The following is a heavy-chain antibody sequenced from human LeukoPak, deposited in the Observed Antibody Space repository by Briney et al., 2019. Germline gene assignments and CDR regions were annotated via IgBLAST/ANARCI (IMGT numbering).Heavy chain of an antibody. CDR2: ISYDGSNK. D-gene: IGHD4-17*01. Sequence: GGSLRVSCAASGFTFSSYGMHWVRQAPGKGLEWVAVISYDGSNKYYADSVKGRFTISRDNSKNTLYLQMNSLRAEDTAVYYCAKDLDNPNDYGDYKAYYYGIDVWGQGTTVTVSS. J-gene: IGHJ6*02. V-gene: IGHV3-30*18. CDR3: AKDLDNPNDYGDYKAYYYGIDV. CDR1: GFTFSSYG.